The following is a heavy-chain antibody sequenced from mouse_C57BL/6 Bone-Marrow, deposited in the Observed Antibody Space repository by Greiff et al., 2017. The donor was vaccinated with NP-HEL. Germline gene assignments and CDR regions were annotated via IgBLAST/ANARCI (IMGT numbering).Heavy chain of an antibody. J-gene: IGHJ4*01. CDR3: AREGGYYGYPYYYAMDY. CDR1: GFTFSSYA. Sequence: EVMLVESGGGLVKPGGSLKLSCAASGFTFSSYAMSWVRQTPEKRLEWVATISDGGSYTYYPDNVKGRFTISRDNAKNNLYLQMSHLKSEDTAMYYCAREGGYYGYPYYYAMDYWGQGTSVTVSS. CDR2: ISDGGSYT. D-gene: IGHD2-2*01. V-gene: IGHV5-4*01.